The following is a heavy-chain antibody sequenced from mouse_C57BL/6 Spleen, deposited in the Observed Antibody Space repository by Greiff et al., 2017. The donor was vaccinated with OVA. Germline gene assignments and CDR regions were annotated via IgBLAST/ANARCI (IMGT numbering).Heavy chain of an antibody. D-gene: IGHD1-1*01. J-gene: IGHJ3*01. CDR3: ARDYYYGISYGFAY. CDR2: ISSGSSTI. CDR1: GFTFSDYG. Sequence: EVQGVESGGGLVKPGGSLKLSCAASGFTFSDYGMHWVRQAPEQGLEWVAYISSGSSTIYYADTVKGRFTISSANAKNTLFLQMTSLSSEDTAMYFCARDYYYGISYGFAYWGQGTLVTVSA. V-gene: IGHV5-17*01.